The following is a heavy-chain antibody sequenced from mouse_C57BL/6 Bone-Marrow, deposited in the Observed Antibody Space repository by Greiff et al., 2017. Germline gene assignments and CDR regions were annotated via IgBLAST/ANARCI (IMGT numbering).Heavy chain of an antibody. CDR2: IDPSDSYT. CDR3: ARVHYGDPWFAY. D-gene: IGHD2-13*01. V-gene: IGHV1-69*01. CDR1: GYTFTSYW. Sequence: VQLQQPGAELVMPGASVKLSCKASGYTFTSYWMHWVKQRPGQGLEWIGEIDPSDSYTNYNQKFKGKSTLTVDKSSSTAYMQLSSLTSEDSAVYYCARVHYGDPWFAYWGQGTLVTVSA. J-gene: IGHJ3*01.